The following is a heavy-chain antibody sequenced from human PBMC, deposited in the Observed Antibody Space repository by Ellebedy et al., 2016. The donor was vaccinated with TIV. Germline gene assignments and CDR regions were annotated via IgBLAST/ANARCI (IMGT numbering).Heavy chain of an antibody. CDR3: ARGVVGAGNGNEY. D-gene: IGHD2-15*01. CDR1: GFTFSSYG. J-gene: IGHJ4*02. CDR2: INSDGSNT. V-gene: IGHV3-74*01. Sequence: GESLKISCAASGFTFSSYGMHWVRQAPGKGLVWVSRINSDGSNTSYVDSVKGRFTISRDSAKNTLYLQMNSLRAEDTAVYYCARGVVGAGNGNEYWGRGTLVTVSS.